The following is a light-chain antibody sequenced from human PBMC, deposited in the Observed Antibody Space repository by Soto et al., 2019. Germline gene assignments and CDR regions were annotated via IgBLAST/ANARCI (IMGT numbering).Light chain of an antibody. Sequence: QSALTQPPSVSGSPGQSVTISCTGSSSDVGTYNRVSWYQQSPGAAPKLVIYEVSNRPSGVPDRFSGSKSGNTASLTISGLQAEDEADYYCISYTSSNTLIFGGGTKLTVL. CDR2: EVS. CDR3: ISYTSSNTLI. CDR1: SSDVGTYNR. V-gene: IGLV2-18*02. J-gene: IGLJ2*01.